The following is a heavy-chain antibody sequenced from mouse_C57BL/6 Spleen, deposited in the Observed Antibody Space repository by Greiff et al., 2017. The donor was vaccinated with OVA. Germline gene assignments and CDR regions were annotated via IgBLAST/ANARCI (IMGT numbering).Heavy chain of an antibody. J-gene: IGHJ2*01. V-gene: IGHV1-55*01. Sequence: QVQLQQPGAELVKPGASVKMSCKASGYTFTSYWITWVKQRPGQGLEWIGDIYPGSGSTNYNEKFKSKATLTVDTSSSTAYMQLSSLTSEDSAVYYCARSGGSSSDFDYWGQGTTLTVSS. CDR1: GYTFTSYW. CDR3: ARSGGSSSDFDY. D-gene: IGHD1-1*01. CDR2: IYPGSGST.